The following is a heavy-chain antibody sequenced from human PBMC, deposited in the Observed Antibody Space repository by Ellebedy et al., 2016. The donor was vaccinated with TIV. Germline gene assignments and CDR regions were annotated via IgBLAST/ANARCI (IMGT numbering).Heavy chain of an antibody. V-gene: IGHV4-59*08. Sequence: SETLSLXXTVSGGSIRNYYWSWFRQPPGKRLEWIAYIYYNGNTNYNPSLKSRVTISVATSENQFSLRLTSVTAADTAVYYCARHFNSGTYPLDYWGPGTLVTVSS. CDR1: GGSIRNYY. D-gene: IGHD3-10*01. CDR3: ARHFNSGTYPLDY. J-gene: IGHJ4*02. CDR2: IYYNGNT.